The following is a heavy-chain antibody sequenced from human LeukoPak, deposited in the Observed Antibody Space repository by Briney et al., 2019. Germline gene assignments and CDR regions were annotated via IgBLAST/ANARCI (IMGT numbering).Heavy chain of an antibody. V-gene: IGHV1-69*13. CDR3: ARAYLYSSLFDP. CDR1: GGTFSSYA. Sequence: SVKVSCKASGGTFSSYAISWVRQAPGQGLEWMGGIIPIFGTANYAQKFQGRVTITADESTSAAYMELSSLRSEDTAVYYCARAYLYSSLFDPWGQGTLVTVSS. D-gene: IGHD6-19*01. J-gene: IGHJ5*02. CDR2: IIPIFGTA.